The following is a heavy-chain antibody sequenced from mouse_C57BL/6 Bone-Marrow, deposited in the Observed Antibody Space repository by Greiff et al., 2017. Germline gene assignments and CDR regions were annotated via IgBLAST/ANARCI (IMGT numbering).Heavy chain of an antibody. J-gene: IGHJ4*01. CDR2: IRLKSDNYAT. CDR3: TYYRECYAMDY. CDR1: GFTFSNYW. V-gene: IGHV6-3*01. Sequence: EVQVVESGGGLVQPGGSMKLSCVASGFTFSNYWMNWVRQSPEKGLEWVAQIRLKSDNYATHYAESVKGRFTISRDDSKSSVYLQMNNLRAEDTGIYYCTYYRECYAMDYWGQGTSVTVSS. D-gene: IGHD2-14*01.